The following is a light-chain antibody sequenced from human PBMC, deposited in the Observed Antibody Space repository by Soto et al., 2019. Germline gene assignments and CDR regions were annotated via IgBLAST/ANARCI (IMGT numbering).Light chain of an antibody. CDR3: CSFARSTTFYV. V-gene: IGLV2-23*01. CDR2: EGG. Sequence: QSALTQPASVSGSPGQSITISCTGTSSDVGSSNLVSWYQQHPGKAPKLIIFEGGRRPSGVSGRFSGSKSGKTASLTISGLQAEDEADYYCCSFARSTTFYVFGTGTKLTVL. J-gene: IGLJ1*01. CDR1: SSDVGSSNL.